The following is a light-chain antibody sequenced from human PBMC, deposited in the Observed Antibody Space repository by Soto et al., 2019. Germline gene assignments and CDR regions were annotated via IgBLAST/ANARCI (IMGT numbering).Light chain of an antibody. CDR3: QHRGKWPRT. CDR1: QSVGSY. V-gene: IGKV3-11*01. J-gene: IGKJ2*01. CDR2: GTS. Sequence: EIVLTQSPATLSLSPGEMATLSCRASQSVGSYFAWYQQKPGQAPRLLIYGTSNRATGIPGRFSASGSGTDFTLTIRSLEPEDCGVYYCQHRGKWPRTFGQGTKLEIK.